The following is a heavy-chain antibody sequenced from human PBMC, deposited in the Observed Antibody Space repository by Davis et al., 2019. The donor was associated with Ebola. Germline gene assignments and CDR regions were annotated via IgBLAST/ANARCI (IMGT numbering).Heavy chain of an antibody. CDR3: AKEMEVTKPYDH. CDR2: VSRKGDS. J-gene: IGHJ4*02. V-gene: IGHV3-23*01. Sequence: GESLKISCAASGFTFSSYAIHWVRQALGKGLEWVAAVSRKGDSYYADSVKGRFTVSRDTSKDTLFLQMDSLRYEDTAIYYCAKEMEVTKPYDHWGQGTLVTVSS. D-gene: IGHD2-21*02. CDR1: GFTFSSYA.